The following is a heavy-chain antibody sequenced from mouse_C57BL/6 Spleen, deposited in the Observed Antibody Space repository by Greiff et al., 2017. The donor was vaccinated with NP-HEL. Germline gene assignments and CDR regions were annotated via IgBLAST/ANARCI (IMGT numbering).Heavy chain of an antibody. CDR1: GYTFTSYW. J-gene: IGHJ3*01. CDR2: IDPSDSYT. CDR3: ARDYDEGLAY. Sequence: VQLQQSGAELVMPGASVKLSCKASGYTFTSYWMHWVKQRPGQGLEWIGEIDPSDSYTNYNQKFKGKSTLTVDKSSSTAYMQLSSLTSEDSAVYYCARDYDEGLAYWGQGTLVTVSA. D-gene: IGHD2-3*01. V-gene: IGHV1-69*01.